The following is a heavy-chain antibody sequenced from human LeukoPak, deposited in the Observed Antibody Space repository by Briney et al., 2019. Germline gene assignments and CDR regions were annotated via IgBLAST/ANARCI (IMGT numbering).Heavy chain of an antibody. CDR3: AKEGYSGYEGGDY. D-gene: IGHD5-12*01. CDR1: GFTFSIHG. Sequence: GGTLRLSCVASGFTFSIHGMNWVRQAPGKGLERVSGISPGGEIPYYADSVKGRFTISRDNSKDTVSLQMHSLRDEDTATYYCAKEGYSGYEGGDYWGQGTLVTVSS. CDR2: ISPGGEIP. J-gene: IGHJ4*02. V-gene: IGHV3-23*01.